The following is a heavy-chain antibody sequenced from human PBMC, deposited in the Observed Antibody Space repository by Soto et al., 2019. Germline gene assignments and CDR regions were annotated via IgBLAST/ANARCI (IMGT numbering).Heavy chain of an antibody. J-gene: IGHJ4*02. CDR1: GFTFSNFA. V-gene: IGHV3-23*01. D-gene: IGHD6-19*01. Sequence: LRLSCGASGFTFSNFAMSWVRQAPGRGLEWVSGISASGRDIHYADSVKDRFIVSRDNSKNTLHLQMNSLRAEDTAIYYCAKGKTSGWYYFDYWGQGALVTVSS. CDR3: AKGKTSGWYYFDY. CDR2: ISASGRDI.